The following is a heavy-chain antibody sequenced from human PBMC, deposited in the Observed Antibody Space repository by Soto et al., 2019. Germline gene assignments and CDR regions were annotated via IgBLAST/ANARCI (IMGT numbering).Heavy chain of an antibody. CDR2: ISGSGGST. CDR1: GFTFSSYA. CDR3: AKTIRVIAVAGYYFDY. D-gene: IGHD6-19*01. J-gene: IGHJ4*02. Sequence: GGSLRLSCAASGFTFSSYAMSWVRQAPGKGLEWVSAISGSGGSTYYADSVKGRFTISRDNSKNTLYLQMNSLRAEDTAVYYCAKTIRVIAVAGYYFDYWGQGTPVTVS. V-gene: IGHV3-23*01.